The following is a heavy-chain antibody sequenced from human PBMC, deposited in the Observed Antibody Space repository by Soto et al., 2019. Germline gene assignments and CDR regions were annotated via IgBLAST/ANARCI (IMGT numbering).Heavy chain of an antibody. CDR2: IFESGAT. J-gene: IGHJ4*02. Sequence: QVQLQESGPGLVKPSGTLSLTCAVSGGSISSSSWWTWVRQSPGKGLEWIGEIFESGATNYNPSLKSRLTMSVDKSKNQFSLNLSSLTAADTAVYFCTTSHGGELNNWGQGTLVTVSS. CDR3: TTSHGGELNN. V-gene: IGHV4-4*02. CDR1: GGSISSSSW. D-gene: IGHD1-7*01.